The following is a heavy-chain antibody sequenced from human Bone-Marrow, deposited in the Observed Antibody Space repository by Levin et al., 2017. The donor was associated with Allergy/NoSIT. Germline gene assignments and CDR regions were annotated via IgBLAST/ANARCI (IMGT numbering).Heavy chain of an antibody. V-gene: IGHV4-59*08. CDR1: GGSISNYY. Sequence: SETLSLTCTISGGSISNYYWTWIRQPPGKGLEWVGYFYFGVSTNYNPSLKSRVTISADTSKNQFSLKLTSVTAADTAVYYCATRYASGSYYEALDYWGQGTLVTVSS. D-gene: IGHD3-10*01. J-gene: IGHJ4*02. CDR2: FYFGVST. CDR3: ATRYASGSYYEALDY.